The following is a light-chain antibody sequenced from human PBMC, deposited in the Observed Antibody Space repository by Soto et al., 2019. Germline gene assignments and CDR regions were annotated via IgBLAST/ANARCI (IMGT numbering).Light chain of an antibody. V-gene: IGKV3-20*01. Sequence: VLTQSPGTLSLSAGERATLSCRASQSVARSYLAWYQQKPGQAPRLLIYAASSRAAGIPDRFTGSGSGTDFTLTISRLEPEDFAVYYCQQYNKWPYRNFGKGTKVDIX. CDR1: QSVARSY. CDR2: AAS. J-gene: IGKJ2*02. CDR3: QQYNKWPYRN.